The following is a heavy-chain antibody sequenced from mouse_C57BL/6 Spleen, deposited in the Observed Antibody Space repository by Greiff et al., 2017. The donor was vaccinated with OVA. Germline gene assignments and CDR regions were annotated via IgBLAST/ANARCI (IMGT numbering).Heavy chain of an antibody. V-gene: IGHV1-7*01. J-gene: IGHJ1*03. CDR3: ARDYDYWYFDV. D-gene: IGHD2-4*01. CDR1: GYTFTSYW. CDR2: INPSSGYT. Sequence: QVQLQQSGAELAKPGASVKLCKASGYTFTSYWMHWVKQRPGQGLEWIGYINPSSGYTKYNQKFKDKATLTADKSSSTSYMHLSSLTYEDSAVYYCARDYDYWYFDVWGTGTTVTVSS.